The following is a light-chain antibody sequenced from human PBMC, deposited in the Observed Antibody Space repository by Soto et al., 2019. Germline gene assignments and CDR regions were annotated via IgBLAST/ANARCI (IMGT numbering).Light chain of an antibody. CDR1: QDISSH. V-gene: IGKV1-9*01. J-gene: IGKJ4*01. Sequence: DIQLTQSPSFLSASVGDRVTITCRASQDISSHLAWYQQKPGKAPKLLIYASSPLQSGVPSGFSGSGSGTEFTLPNTSLQTEDFATYYCQQVKTYPLTIGGGTNVETK. CDR3: QQVKTYPLT. CDR2: ASS.